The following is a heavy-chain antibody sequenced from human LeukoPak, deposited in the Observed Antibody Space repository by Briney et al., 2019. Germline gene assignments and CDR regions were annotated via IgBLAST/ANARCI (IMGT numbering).Heavy chain of an antibody. V-gene: IGHV4-59*01. CDR3: AREMATIIDY. Sequence: SETPSLTCTVSGGSISSYYWSWSRQPPGKGLEWIRFIYYTGSTNYSPDPKSRVTISGATSKNQCSLKLSSVTAADTAVYYCAREMATIIDYWGQRTLFTVSS. CDR1: GGSISSYY. D-gene: IGHD5-24*01. CDR2: IYYTGST. J-gene: IGHJ4*02.